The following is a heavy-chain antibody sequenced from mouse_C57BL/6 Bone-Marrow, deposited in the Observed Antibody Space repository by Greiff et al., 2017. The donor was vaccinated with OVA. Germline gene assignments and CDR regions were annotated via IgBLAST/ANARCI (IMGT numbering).Heavy chain of an antibody. CDR3: ARKRDTSLDY. J-gene: IGHJ2*01. Sequence: EVKVIESGGGLVKPGGSLKLSCAASGFTFSDYGMHWVRQAPEKGLEWVAYISRGSSTIYYADTVKGRFTISRDNAKNTLFRQMTRLRAEDTAMYYCARKRDTSLDYWGQGTTLTVSS. D-gene: IGHD3-3*01. CDR1: GFTFSDYG. V-gene: IGHV5-17*01. CDR2: ISRGSSTI.